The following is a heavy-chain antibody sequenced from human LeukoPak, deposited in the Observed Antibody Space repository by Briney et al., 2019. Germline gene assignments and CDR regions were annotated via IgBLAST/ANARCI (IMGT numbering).Heavy chain of an antibody. V-gene: IGHV1-8*03. J-gene: IGHJ6*03. CDR1: VSGCTSCD. D-gene: IGHD1-26*01. CDR2: MNPNSGNT. Sequence: GASVKVSFKSSVSGCTSCDINWVRQATGQGLGWMGWMNPNSGNTDYEQKFQGRVTITRNTSISTASLELSSLRSEDTAVYYCARGPSGAHNYYMDVWGKGTTVTVSS. CDR3: ARGPSGAHNYYMDV.